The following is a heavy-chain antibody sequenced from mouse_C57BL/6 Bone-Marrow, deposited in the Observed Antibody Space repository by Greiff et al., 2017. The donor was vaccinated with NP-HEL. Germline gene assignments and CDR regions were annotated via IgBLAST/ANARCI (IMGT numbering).Heavy chain of an antibody. CDR1: GFTFSNYW. Sequence: EVQLQESGGGLVQPGGSMKLSCVASGFTFSNYWMNWVRQSPEKGLEWVAQIRLKSDNYATHYAESVKGRFTISRDDSKSSVYLQMNNLRAEDTGIYYCTGAITTVAYAMDYWGQGTSVTVSS. CDR3: TGAITTVAYAMDY. CDR2: IRLKSDNYAT. D-gene: IGHD1-1*01. V-gene: IGHV6-3*01. J-gene: IGHJ4*01.